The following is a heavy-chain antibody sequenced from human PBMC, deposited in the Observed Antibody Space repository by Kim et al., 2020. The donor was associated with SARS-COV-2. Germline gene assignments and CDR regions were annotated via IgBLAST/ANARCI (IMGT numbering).Heavy chain of an antibody. CDR2: ISHSGST. CDR3: ARGLGYFDWLFYGPFDY. Sequence: SETLSLTCAVYGGSFSGYYWSWIRQSPGKGLEWIGEISHSGSTNYNPSLKSRVTISLDMSKSQFSLNLSSVTAADTAVYFCARGLGYFDWLFYGPFDYWG. CDR1: GGSFSGYY. V-gene: IGHV4-34*01. D-gene: IGHD3-9*01. J-gene: IGHJ4*01.